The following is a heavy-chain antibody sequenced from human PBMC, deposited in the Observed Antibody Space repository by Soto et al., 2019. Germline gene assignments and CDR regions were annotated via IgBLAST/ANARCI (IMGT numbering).Heavy chain of an antibody. J-gene: IGHJ4*02. Sequence: QVQLQQWGAGLLKPSETLSLTCAAYGGSFSGYFWSWIRQPPGKGLEWIGEINHSGSANYNPSLKSRVTRSVDTSKKQFSLKVSSVTAADTAVYYGASHRTWARWDYWGQGTLVTVSS. CDR3: ASHRTWARWDY. V-gene: IGHV4-34*01. CDR2: INHSGSA. CDR1: GGSFSGYF. D-gene: IGHD1-26*01.